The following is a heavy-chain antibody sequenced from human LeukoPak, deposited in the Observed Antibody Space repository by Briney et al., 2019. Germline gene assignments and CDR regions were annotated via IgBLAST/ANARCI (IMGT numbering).Heavy chain of an antibody. CDR2: INTNTGNP. CDR1: GYTFTSYA. J-gene: IGHJ4*01. D-gene: IGHD2-21*02. Sequence: ASVTVSYKASGYTFTSYAMGWVRQAPGHGLEWMGWINTNTGNPTYAQGFTGRFVFSFDTSVSTAYLQISNLKAEDTAVYYCARQVGTASSHDFGHWGHGTLVTVS. V-gene: IGHV7-4-1*02. CDR3: ARQVGTASSHDFGH.